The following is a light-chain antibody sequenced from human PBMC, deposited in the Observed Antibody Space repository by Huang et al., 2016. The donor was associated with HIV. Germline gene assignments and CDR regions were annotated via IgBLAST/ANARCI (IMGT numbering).Light chain of an antibody. CDR3: QQYNNLPFT. Sequence: DIQMTQSPSSLSASVGDRVTITCQASQDISKFLNWNPQKPGKATKLLIFDASNLETGVPSRFSGGGSGTDFTFTISSLQPEDFSTYYCQQYNNLPFTFGPGTKVDFK. V-gene: IGKV1-33*01. CDR1: QDISKF. CDR2: DAS. J-gene: IGKJ3*01.